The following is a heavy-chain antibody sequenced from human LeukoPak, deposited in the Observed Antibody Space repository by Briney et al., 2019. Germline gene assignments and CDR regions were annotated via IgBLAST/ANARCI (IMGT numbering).Heavy chain of an antibody. CDR1: GYSFTSYW. CDR2: IYPGDSDT. CDR3: ARRFGFVGYDFWSGPTPDWYFDL. V-gene: IGHV5-51*01. J-gene: IGHJ2*01. Sequence: GESLKISCKGSGYSFTSYWIGWVRQMPGKGLEWMGIIYPGDSDTRYSPSFQGQVTISADKSISTAYLQWSSLKASDTAMYYCARRFGFVGYDFWSGPTPDWYFDLWGRGTLVTVSS. D-gene: IGHD3-3*01.